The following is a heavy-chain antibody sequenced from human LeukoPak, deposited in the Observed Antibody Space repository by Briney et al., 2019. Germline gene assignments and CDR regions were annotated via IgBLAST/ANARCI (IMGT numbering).Heavy chain of an antibody. CDR1: GGTFSSYA. CDR3: ARGPSRGGSYWIDY. D-gene: IGHD1-26*01. J-gene: IGHJ4*02. V-gene: IGHV1-69*05. CDR2: IIPIFGTA. Sequence: SVKVSCKASGGTFSSYAIRWVRQAPGQGLEWMGGIIPIFGTANYAQKFQGRVTITTDESTSTAYMELSSLRSEDTAVYYCARGPSRGGSYWIDYWGQGTLVTVSS.